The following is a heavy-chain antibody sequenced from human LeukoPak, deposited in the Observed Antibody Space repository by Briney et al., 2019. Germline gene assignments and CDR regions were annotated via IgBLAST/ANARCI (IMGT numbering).Heavy chain of an antibody. D-gene: IGHD6-19*01. V-gene: IGHV1-69*04. Sequence: ASVKVSCKASGGTFSSYAISWVRQAPRQGLEWMGRIIPILGIANYAQKFQGRVTITADKSTSTAYMELSSLRSEDTAVYYCARDVYSSGWYQDYWGQGTLVTVSS. CDR3: ARDVYSSGWYQDY. CDR1: GGTFSSYA. CDR2: IIPILGIA. J-gene: IGHJ4*02.